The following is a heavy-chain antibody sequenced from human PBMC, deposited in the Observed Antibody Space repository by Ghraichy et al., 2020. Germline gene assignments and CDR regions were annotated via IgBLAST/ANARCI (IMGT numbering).Heavy chain of an antibody. CDR1: GFQFKGSW. V-gene: IGHV3-7*03. Sequence: GGSLRLSCAGSGFQFKGSWMGWVRQAPGKGLEWVAIINDDGKAKYYADSVKARFTIFRDNPRETLYIQMNGLRVEDTALYYCAKDPSDGTIDHWGQGTLVAVSS. CDR2: INDDGKAK. D-gene: IGHD1-1*01. J-gene: IGHJ4*02. CDR3: AKDPSDGTIDH.